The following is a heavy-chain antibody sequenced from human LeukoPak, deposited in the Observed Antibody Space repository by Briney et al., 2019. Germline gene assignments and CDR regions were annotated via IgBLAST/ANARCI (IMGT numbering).Heavy chain of an antibody. CDR2: IYYSGST. CDR1: GGSISSYY. CDR3: ARDRDYYDSRGAFDI. D-gene: IGHD3-22*01. Sequence: SETLSLTCTVCGGSISSYYWSWIRQPPGKGLEWIGYIYYSGSTNYNPSLKSRVTISVDTSKNQFSLKLSSVTAADTAVYYCARDRDYYDSRGAFDIWGQGTMVTVSS. V-gene: IGHV4-59*01. J-gene: IGHJ3*02.